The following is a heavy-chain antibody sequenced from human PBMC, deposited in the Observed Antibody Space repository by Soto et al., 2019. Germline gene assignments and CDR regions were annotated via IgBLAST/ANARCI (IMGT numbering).Heavy chain of an antibody. Sequence: QITLKESGPPLVKPTQTLTLTCTFSGFSFSINGVAVGWIRQPPGQALEWLALIYWDDDQRYNPSLKNRHTIXKXXARNQVVLTMTNMDPVDTATYYCAHKRDVSRGFKYWGQGTLVTVSS. CDR2: IYWDDDQ. J-gene: IGHJ4*02. D-gene: IGHD3-10*01. CDR3: AHKRDVSRGFKY. CDR1: GFSFSINGVA. V-gene: IGHV2-5*02.